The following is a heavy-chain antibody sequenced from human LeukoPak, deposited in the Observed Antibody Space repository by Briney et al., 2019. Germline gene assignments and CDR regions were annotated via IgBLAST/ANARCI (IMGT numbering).Heavy chain of an antibody. CDR2: INPNSGGT. V-gene: IGHV1-2*02. CDR1: GHTFTGYY. J-gene: IGHJ6*02. D-gene: IGHD2-2*01. Sequence: ASVKVSCKASGHTFTGYYMHWVRQAPGQGLEWMGWINPNSGGTNYAQKFQGRVTMTRDTSISTAYMELSRLRSDDTAVYYCARAYCSSTSCRPDYGMDVWGQGTTVTVSS. CDR3: ARAYCSSTSCRPDYGMDV.